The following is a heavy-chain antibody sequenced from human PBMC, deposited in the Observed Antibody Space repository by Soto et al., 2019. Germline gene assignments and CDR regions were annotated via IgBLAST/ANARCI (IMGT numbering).Heavy chain of an antibody. D-gene: IGHD4-17*01. CDR1: GFTFSRYA. Sequence: EVQLVESGGGLVQPGGSLRLSCAASGFTFSRYAMHWVRQAPGKGLEYVSTISSNGGSTYYANSVKGRFLISRDNSKNTLYLQMGSLRAEDMAVYYCARAGDYGGYSYGMDVWGQGTTVTVSS. CDR2: ISSNGGST. CDR3: ARAGDYGGYSYGMDV. J-gene: IGHJ6*02. V-gene: IGHV3-64*01.